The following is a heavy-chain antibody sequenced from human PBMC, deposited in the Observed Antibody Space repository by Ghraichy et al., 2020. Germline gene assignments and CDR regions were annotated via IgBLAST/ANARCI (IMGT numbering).Heavy chain of an antibody. D-gene: IGHD6-13*01. CDR2: IDGDDDT. J-gene: IGHJ3*01. CDR3: VRLSRNTSSWFSSAFDS. Sequence: SGPTLVKPTQTLTLTCTFSGFSLSTSGMCLSWIRQPPGKALEWLALIDGDDDTFYSTSLRTRLTISRDRYNNQAFLRMTNMDPADTASYFCVRLSRNTSSWFSSAFDSWGQGTVVTVSS. CDR1: GFSLSTSGMC. V-gene: IGHV2-70*01.